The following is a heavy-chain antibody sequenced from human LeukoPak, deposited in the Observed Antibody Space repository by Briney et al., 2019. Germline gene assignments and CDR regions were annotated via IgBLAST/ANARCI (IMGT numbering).Heavy chain of an antibody. CDR3: GRPLQRGSWAQRALDY. J-gene: IGHJ4*02. Sequence: ASVKVSCKASGYTFTSYDISWVRQATGQGLEWMGWMNPNSGNAGYAQRFQGRVTMTRNNSISTAYMELTSLRSEDTAVYYCGRPLQRGSWAQRALDYWGQGTLVTVSS. V-gene: IGHV1-8*01. CDR1: GYTFTSYD. D-gene: IGHD3-10*01. CDR2: MNPNSGNA.